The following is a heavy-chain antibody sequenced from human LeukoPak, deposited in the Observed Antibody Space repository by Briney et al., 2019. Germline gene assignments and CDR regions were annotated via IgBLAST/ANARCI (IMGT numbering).Heavy chain of an antibody. CDR2: INPSGGST. D-gene: IGHD6-13*01. V-gene: IGHV1-46*01. CDR3: ARDRVAAADHYYYGMDV. Sequence: ASVKVSCKASGFTFTSSAVHWVRQAPGQGLEWMGIINPSGGSTSYAQKFQGRVTMTRDTSTSTVYMELSSLRSEDTAVYYCARDRVAAADHYYYGMDVWGQGTTVTVSS. CDR1: GFTFTSSA. J-gene: IGHJ6*02.